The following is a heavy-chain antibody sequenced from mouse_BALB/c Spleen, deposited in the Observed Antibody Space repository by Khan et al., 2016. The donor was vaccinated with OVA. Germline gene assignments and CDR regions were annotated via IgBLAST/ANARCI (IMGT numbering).Heavy chain of an antibody. CDR2: ISYSGVT. Sequence: EVQLQESGPGLVKPSQSLSLTCTVTGYSITSGYAWNWIRQFPGNKLEWMGYISYSGVTSYTPSLKSRISITRDTSKNQFFLQLTSVTTEDTATYYCARGNYYGYYFDYWGQGTTLTVPS. D-gene: IGHD1-1*01. CDR3: ARGNYYGYYFDY. J-gene: IGHJ2*01. CDR1: GYSITSGYA. V-gene: IGHV3-2*02.